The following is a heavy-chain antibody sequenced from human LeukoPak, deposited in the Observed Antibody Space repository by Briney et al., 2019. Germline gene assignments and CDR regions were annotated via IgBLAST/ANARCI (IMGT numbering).Heavy chain of an antibody. CDR1: GFTVSSNY. D-gene: IGHD5-24*01. CDR3: ARDPGGGYNNYAFDI. V-gene: IGHV3-53*01. CDR2: IYSGGST. J-gene: IGHJ3*02. Sequence: GGSLRLSCAASGFTVSSNYMSWVRQAPGKGLEWVSVIYSGGSTYYADSVKGRLTISRDNSKNTLYLQMNSLRAEDTAVYYCARDPGGGYNNYAFDIWGQGTMVTVSS.